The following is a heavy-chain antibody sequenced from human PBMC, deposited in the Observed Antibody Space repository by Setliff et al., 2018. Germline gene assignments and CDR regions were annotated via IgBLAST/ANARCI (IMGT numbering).Heavy chain of an antibody. CDR1: GYTFTGYY. CDR3: ARDLFRTTIDDYGDYAFYGMDV. D-gene: IGHD4-17*01. V-gene: IGHV1-8*03. Sequence: ASVKVSCKASGYTFTGYYMHWVRQAPGQGLEWMGWINPNSGGTGYAQKFQGRVTITRNTSISTAYMELSSLRSEDTAVYYCARDLFRTTIDDYGDYAFYGMDVWGQGTTVTVSS. J-gene: IGHJ6*02. CDR2: INPNSGGT.